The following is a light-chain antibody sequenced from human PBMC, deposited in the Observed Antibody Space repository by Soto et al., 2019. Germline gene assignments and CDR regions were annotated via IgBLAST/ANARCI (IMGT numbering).Light chain of an antibody. V-gene: IGKV1-5*03. CDR2: KAS. Sequence: DIQMTQSPSTLSAYVGDRVTITCRARQSISTGLAWYPQKPGKAPNLLIYKASSLESGVPSRFSGSGSGTEFTLTISSLQPDDVATYYCQQYNSYPWTFGQGTKVEIK. CDR1: QSISTG. J-gene: IGKJ1*01. CDR3: QQYNSYPWT.